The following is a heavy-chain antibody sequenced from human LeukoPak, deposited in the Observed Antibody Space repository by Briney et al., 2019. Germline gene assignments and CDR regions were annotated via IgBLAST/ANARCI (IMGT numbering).Heavy chain of an antibody. CDR1: GFTFSSFW. CDR2: ISADGSYT. D-gene: IGHD1-1*01. V-gene: IGHV3-74*01. CDR3: ATANSGPDI. J-gene: IGHJ3*02. Sequence: GGSLRLSCAASGFTFSSFWMHWVRQAPGKGLVWVTRISADGSYTLYSDSVKGRFTISRDNAKNTLYLQMNSLRAEDTAVYYCATANSGPDIWGQGTTVTVSS.